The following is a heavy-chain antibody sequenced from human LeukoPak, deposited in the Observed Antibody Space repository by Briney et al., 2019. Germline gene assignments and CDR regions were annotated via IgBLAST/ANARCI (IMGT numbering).Heavy chain of an antibody. CDR2: IYSGGST. Sequence: PGGSLRLSCAASGFTVTSNHMSWVRQAPGKGLEWVSVIYSGGSTYYADSVKGRFTISRDNSKNTLYLQMNSLRAEDTAVYYCARTCYSDWGFDNWGQGTLVTVSS. CDR3: ARTCYSDWGFDN. J-gene: IGHJ4*02. V-gene: IGHV3-53*01. D-gene: IGHD4-11*01. CDR1: GFTVTSNH.